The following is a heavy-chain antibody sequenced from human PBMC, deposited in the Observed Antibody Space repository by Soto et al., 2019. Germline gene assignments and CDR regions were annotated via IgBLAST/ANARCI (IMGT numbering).Heavy chain of an antibody. J-gene: IGHJ5*02. Sequence: GGSLRLSCAASGFTFSSYSMNWVRQAPGKGLEWVSYISSSSSTIYYADSVKGRFTISRDNAKNSLYLQMNSLRDEDTAVYYCARDKVVVVAAYSSWFDPWGQGTLVTVSS. D-gene: IGHD2-15*01. CDR3: ARDKVVVVAAYSSWFDP. CDR2: ISSSSSTI. CDR1: GFTFSSYS. V-gene: IGHV3-48*02.